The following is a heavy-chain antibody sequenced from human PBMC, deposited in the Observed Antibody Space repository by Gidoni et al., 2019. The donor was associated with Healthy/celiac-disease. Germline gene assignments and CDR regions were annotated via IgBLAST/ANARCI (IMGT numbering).Heavy chain of an antibody. J-gene: IGHJ6*02. Sequence: QLQLQESGPGLVKPSETLSLTCTVSGGSIRSSSYYWGWIRQPPGKGLEWIGSIYYSGSTYYNPSLKSRVTISVDTSKNQFSLKLSSVTAADTAVYYCARRGVAGTQNYYDYGMDVWGQGTTVTVSS. CDR2: IYYSGST. CDR1: GGSIRSSSYY. D-gene: IGHD6-19*01. CDR3: ARRGVAGTQNYYDYGMDV. V-gene: IGHV4-39*01.